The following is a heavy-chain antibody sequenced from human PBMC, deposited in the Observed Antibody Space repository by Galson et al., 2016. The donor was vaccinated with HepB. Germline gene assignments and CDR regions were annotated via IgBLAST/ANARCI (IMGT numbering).Heavy chain of an antibody. CDR3: ARGDNPDYGDYASAYYYMDV. CDR2: INHSGST. V-gene: IGHV4-34*01. CDR1: GGAFSGYF. J-gene: IGHJ6*03. Sequence: ETLSLTCAVDGGAFSGYFWSWIRQPPGEGLEWIGEINHSGSTNYNPSLKGRVTISVDTSKNQFSLKLSSVTAADTAVYYCARGDNPDYGDYASAYYYMDVWGKGTTVTVSS. D-gene: IGHD4-17*01.